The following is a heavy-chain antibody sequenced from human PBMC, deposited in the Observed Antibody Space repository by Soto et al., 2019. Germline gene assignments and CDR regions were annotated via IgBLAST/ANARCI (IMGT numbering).Heavy chain of an antibody. J-gene: IGHJ4*02. CDR2: IWYDGSNK. V-gene: IGHV3-33*01. CDR1: GFTFSSYG. D-gene: IGHD1-1*01. Sequence: QVQLVESGGGVVQPGRSLRLSCAASGFTFSSYGMHWVRQAPGKGLEWVAVIWYDGSNKYYADSVKGRFTISRDNSKNTLYLQMNSLRAEDTAVDYCARDRIGNYFDDWGQGTLVTVSS. CDR3: ARDRIGNYFDD.